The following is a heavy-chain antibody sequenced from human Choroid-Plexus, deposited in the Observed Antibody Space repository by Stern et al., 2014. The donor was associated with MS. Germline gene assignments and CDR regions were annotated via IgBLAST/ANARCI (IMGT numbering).Heavy chain of an antibody. CDR2: VSYDGSNK. CDR3: AKDRQYLTYFFDH. CDR1: GFTFGSCA. Sequence: QLVQSGGGVVQPGRPLRLSCAASGFTFGSCAMHWVRQAPGKELEWVAGVSYDGSNKYYADSVKGRFTVSRDNSQNTLYMQMSSLRAEDTAVYYCAKDRQYLTYFFDHWGQGSLVTVSS. D-gene: IGHD2/OR15-2a*01. J-gene: IGHJ4*02. V-gene: IGHV3-30*18.